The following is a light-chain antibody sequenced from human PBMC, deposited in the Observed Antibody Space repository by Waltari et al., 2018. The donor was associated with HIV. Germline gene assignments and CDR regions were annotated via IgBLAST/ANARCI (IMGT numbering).Light chain of an antibody. J-gene: IGKJ1*01. V-gene: IGKV1-5*03. Sequence: DIQMTQSPSTLSASVGDSVTITCRASEGSSTWLAWDQQKAGKAPKLLIYKASKLERGVPSRFSGSGSGTDFTLTITNLQPDDFATYYCQQYNDFSAFGQGTKVEVK. CDR1: EGSSTW. CDR3: QQYNDFSA. CDR2: KAS.